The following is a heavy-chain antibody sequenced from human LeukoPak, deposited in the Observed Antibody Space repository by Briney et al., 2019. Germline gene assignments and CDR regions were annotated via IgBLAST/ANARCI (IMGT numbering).Heavy chain of an antibody. CDR2: INPNSCGT. J-gene: IGHJ4*02. D-gene: IGHD3-10*01. CDR1: GHAFTGYP. Sequence: ASVKVSCKASGHAFTGYPKHWVRQAPGQVLEWMVRINPNSCGTNYAQKFQGRVTMTRDTSISTAYMELSRLRSDDTAVYYCARDMVRGVIIPDYWGQGTLVTVSS. CDR3: ARDMVRGVIIPDY. V-gene: IGHV1-2*06.